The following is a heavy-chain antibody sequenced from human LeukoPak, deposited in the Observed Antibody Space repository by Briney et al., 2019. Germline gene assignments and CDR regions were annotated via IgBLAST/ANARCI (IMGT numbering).Heavy chain of an antibody. CDR1: GGSISSYY. CDR2: IYTSGST. J-gene: IGHJ4*02. V-gene: IGHV4-4*07. CDR3: ARDRVDSSGGYHYFDY. Sequence: PSETLSLTCTVSGGSISSYYWSWIRQPAGKGLEWIGRIYTSGSTNYNPSLKSRVTMSVDTSKNQFSLKLSSVTAADTAVYYCARDRVDSSGGYHYFDYWGQGTLVTVSS. D-gene: IGHD6-19*01.